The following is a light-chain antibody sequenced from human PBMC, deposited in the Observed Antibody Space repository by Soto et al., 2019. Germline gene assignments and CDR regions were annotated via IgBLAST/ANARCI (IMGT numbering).Light chain of an antibody. CDR3: CSSAGGGTYV. CDR2: EVT. V-gene: IGLV2-23*02. Sequence: QSTLTPPASVSGSPGQSIAISCTGTSSDVGSYDLVSWYQQHPGKAPKLMIYEVTKRPSGVSSRFSGSKSGNTASLTISGLQAEDDADYYCCSSAGGGTYVFGTGTKVTVL. J-gene: IGLJ1*01. CDR1: SSDVGSYDL.